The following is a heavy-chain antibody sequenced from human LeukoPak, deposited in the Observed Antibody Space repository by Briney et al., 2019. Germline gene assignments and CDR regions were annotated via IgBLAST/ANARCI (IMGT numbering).Heavy chain of an antibody. V-gene: IGHV3-23*01. CDR1: GFTFSSYA. D-gene: IGHD3-22*01. J-gene: IGHJ3*02. CDR3: AKVSVVAGRNAFDI. Sequence: GALRLSCAASGFTFSSYAMSWVRQAPGKGLEWVSAISGSGGSTYYADSVKGRFTISRDNSKNMLYLQMNSLRVEDTAIYYCAKVSVVAGRNAFDIWGQGTMVTVSS. CDR2: ISGSGGST.